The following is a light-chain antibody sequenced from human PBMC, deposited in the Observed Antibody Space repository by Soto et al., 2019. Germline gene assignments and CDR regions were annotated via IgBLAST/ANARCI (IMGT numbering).Light chain of an antibody. V-gene: IGLV2-14*01. J-gene: IGLJ1*01. CDR3: SSFTSNRIYV. CDR1: SSDIGGHKY. Sequence: QSVLTQPASVSGSPGQSITISCTGTSSDIGGHKYVSWYQQHPDKAPKVLIFEVSNRPSGISNRFSGSKSGNTASLTISGLQAEDEADYYCSSFTSNRIYVFGPGTKLTVL. CDR2: EVS.